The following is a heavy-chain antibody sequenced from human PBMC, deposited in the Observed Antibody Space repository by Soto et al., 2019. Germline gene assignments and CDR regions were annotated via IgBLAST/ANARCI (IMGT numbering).Heavy chain of an antibody. CDR1: GFSLSTSGIC. CDR2: IDWDDDK. V-gene: IGHV2-70*01. J-gene: IGHJ4*02. D-gene: IGHD3-22*01. CDR3: ARLDSSGSIGY. Sequence: ESGPTLVNPTQTLTLTCTFSGFSLSTSGICVSWNSQPPGKALEWLALIDWDDDKYYSTSLKTRLTISKDTSKNKVILTMTNMDPVDTATYYCARLDSSGSIGYWGQGTLVTVSS.